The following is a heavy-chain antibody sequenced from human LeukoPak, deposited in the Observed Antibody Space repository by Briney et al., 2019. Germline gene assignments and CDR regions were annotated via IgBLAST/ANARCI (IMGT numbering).Heavy chain of an antibody. Sequence: SETLSLTCTVSGGSISSYYWAWIRQPPGKGLEWIGYIYYSGRTNYNPSLKRRVTISVDTSKNQFSLWLTSVTAADTAVYYCARDEGGRLQWHYWGQGTLVTVSS. J-gene: IGHJ4*02. CDR3: ARDEGGRLQWHY. V-gene: IGHV4-59*01. CDR2: IYYSGRT. CDR1: GGSISSYY. D-gene: IGHD4-11*01.